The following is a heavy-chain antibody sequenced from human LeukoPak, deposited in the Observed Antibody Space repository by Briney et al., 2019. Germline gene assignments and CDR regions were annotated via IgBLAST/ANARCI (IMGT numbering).Heavy chain of an antibody. CDR1: GFTFSSYA. Sequence: GGSLRLSCAASGFTFSSYAMAWVRQAPGKGLECVSIISDDSSFTYYLDSVKGRSTIFRDNSKNTLYLHMNSLKAEDTAVYYCAKGRCSGPGCDSFDYWGQGALVTVSS. J-gene: IGHJ4*02. V-gene: IGHV3-23*01. CDR3: AKGRCSGPGCDSFDY. D-gene: IGHD5-12*01. CDR2: ISDDSSFT.